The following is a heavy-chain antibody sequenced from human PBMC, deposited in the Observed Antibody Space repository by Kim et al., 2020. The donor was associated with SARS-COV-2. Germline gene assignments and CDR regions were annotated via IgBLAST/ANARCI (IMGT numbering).Heavy chain of an antibody. J-gene: IGHJ4*02. D-gene: IGHD3-3*01. CDR3: ARDYGDFYFDY. CDR2: T. V-gene: IGHV3-66*01. Sequence: TYYADSVKGRFTISRQNSTNTLYFQMNRLRAADTAVYYCARDYGDFYFDYWGQGTLVTVSS.